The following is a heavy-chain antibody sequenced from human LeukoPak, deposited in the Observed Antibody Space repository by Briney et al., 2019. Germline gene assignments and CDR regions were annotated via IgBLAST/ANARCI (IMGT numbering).Heavy chain of an antibody. D-gene: IGHD3-10*01. CDR1: GFTVSSNY. J-gene: IGHJ6*02. V-gene: IGHV3-53*01. CDR2: IYSGGST. Sequence: PGGSLRLSCAASGFTVSSNYMSWVRQAPGKGLEWVSVIYSGGSTYYADSVKGRFTISRDNSKNTLYLQMNSLRAEDTAVYYCARDTPLRFGELSQYYYYYGMDVWGQGTTVTVSS. CDR3: ARDTPLRFGELSQYYYYYGMDV.